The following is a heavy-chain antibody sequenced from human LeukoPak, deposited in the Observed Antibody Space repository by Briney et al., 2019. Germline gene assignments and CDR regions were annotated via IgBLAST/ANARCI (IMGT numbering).Heavy chain of an antibody. J-gene: IGHJ4*02. D-gene: IGHD5-12*01. CDR3: AGSPVASYFDY. V-gene: IGHV4-59*01. CDR2: LYYSGST. CDR1: GGSFSTYY. Sequence: SETLSLTCSVSGGSFSTYYWSWIRQPPGKGLEWIGYLYYSGSTYYNPSLKSRVTISADTSKNQFSLSLSSVTAADTAVYYCAGSPVASYFDYWGQGTLVTVSS.